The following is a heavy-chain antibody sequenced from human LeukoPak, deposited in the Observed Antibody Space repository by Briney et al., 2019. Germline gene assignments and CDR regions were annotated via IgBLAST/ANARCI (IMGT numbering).Heavy chain of an antibody. Sequence: GGSLRLSCAASGFTFSSTWMHWFRQAPGKGPVWVSRIHSDGSSTIYADSVKGRITISRDNARNTLYLQMNSLRAEDTGVYYCARDLYPGYWGQGTLVTVSS. CDR3: ARDLYPGY. D-gene: IGHD3-16*01. CDR2: IHSDGSST. J-gene: IGHJ4*02. V-gene: IGHV3-74*01. CDR1: GFTFSSTW.